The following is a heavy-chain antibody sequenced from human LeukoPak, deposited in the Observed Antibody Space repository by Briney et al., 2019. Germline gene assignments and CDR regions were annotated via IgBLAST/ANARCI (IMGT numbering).Heavy chain of an antibody. CDR3: AKDLKSAQRAMFRGVMFAFDI. J-gene: IGHJ3*02. D-gene: IGHD3-10*01. CDR2: IKQDGSER. V-gene: IGHV3-7*03. CDR1: GFTFSSYW. Sequence: GGSLRLSCAASGFTFSSYWMSWVRQAPGKGLEWVANIKQDGSERYYVDSVKGRFTISRDNAKNSLYLQMNSLRAEDTAVYYCAKDLKSAQRAMFRGVMFAFDIWGQGTMVTVSS.